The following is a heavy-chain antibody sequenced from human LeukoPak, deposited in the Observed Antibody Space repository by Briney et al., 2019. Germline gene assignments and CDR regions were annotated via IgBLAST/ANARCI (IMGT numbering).Heavy chain of an antibody. CDR3: ASLHSGSYRKQGDY. D-gene: IGHD1-26*01. Sequence: ASVKVSCKASGYTFTGYYMHWVRQAPGQGLEWMGWINPNSGGTNYAQKFQGRVTMTRDTSISTAYMELSSLRSEDTAVYYCASLHSGSYRKQGDYWGQGTLVTVSS. CDR2: INPNSGGT. CDR1: GYTFTGYY. J-gene: IGHJ4*02. V-gene: IGHV1-2*02.